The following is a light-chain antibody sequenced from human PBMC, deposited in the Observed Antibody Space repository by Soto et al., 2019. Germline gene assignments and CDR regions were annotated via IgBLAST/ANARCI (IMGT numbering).Light chain of an antibody. CDR2: DAF. CDR3: RQRYNWPLT. J-gene: IGKJ4*01. Sequence: TVLTQSPATLSLSPGERATLSCKASQSIGNSLGWFQQKPGQAPRLLIDDAFNRATGIPVRFTGSGSGSDFTLTISSLEPEDFGVYYCRQRYNWPLTFGGGTKV. CDR1: QSIGNS. V-gene: IGKV3-11*01.